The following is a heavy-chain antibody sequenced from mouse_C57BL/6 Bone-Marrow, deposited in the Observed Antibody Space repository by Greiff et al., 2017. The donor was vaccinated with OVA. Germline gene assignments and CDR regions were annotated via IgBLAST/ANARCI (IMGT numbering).Heavy chain of an antibody. J-gene: IGHJ3*01. V-gene: IGHV1-18*01. D-gene: IGHD2-4*01. CDR1: GYTFTDYN. CDR3: ARGGYYDYDGGAGVAY. CDR2: INSNNGGT. Sequence: EVQLQQSGPELAKPGASVKIPCKASGYTFTDYNMDWVKQSHGKSLEWIGDINSNNGGTIYNQKFKGKATLTVDKSSSTAYMELRSLTSEDTAVYYWARGGYYDYDGGAGVAYWGQGTLVTVSA.